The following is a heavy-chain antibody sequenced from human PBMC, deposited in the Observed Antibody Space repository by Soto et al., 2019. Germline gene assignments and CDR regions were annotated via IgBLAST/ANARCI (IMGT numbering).Heavy chain of an antibody. CDR1: GGSISSGGYY. CDR2: IYYSGST. J-gene: IGHJ6*02. Sequence: PSETLSLTCTVSGGSISSGGYYWSWIRQHPGKGLEWIGYIYYSGSTYYNPSLKSRVTISVDTSKNQFSLKLSSVTAADTAVYYWAIVLVPADIRGYYYYGMDAWGQGTTVTVSS. V-gene: IGHV4-31*03. D-gene: IGHD2-2*02. CDR3: AIVLVPADIRGYYYYGMDA.